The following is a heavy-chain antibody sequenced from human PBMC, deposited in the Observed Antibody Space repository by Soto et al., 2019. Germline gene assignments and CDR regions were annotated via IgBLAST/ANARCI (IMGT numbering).Heavy chain of an antibody. D-gene: IGHD6-19*01. V-gene: IGHV4-59*08. CDR3: ARLDIAVAGSFDY. Sequence: SETLSLTCTVSGGSISSYYWSWIRQPPGKGLEWIGYIYYSGSTNYNPSLKSRVTISVDTSKNQFSLKLSSVTAADTAVYYCARLDIAVAGSFDYWGQGTLVTVS. CDR2: IYYSGST. J-gene: IGHJ4*02. CDR1: GGSISSYY.